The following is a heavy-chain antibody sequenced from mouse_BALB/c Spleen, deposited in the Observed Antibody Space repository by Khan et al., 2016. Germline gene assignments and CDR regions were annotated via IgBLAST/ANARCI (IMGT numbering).Heavy chain of an antibody. J-gene: IGHJ1*01. CDR1: GYTFTTAG. D-gene: IGHD2-1*01. Sequence: QIQLVQSGPELKKPGETVRISCKASGYTFTTAGMQWVQKMPGKGLRWIGWINTHSGVPKYAEDFKGRFAFSLETSATTAYLQIGNLKNEDTATYFCARFGNFFHWYFDVLGAGTTVTVSS. CDR3: ARFGNFFHWYFDV. CDR2: INTHSGVP. V-gene: IGHV9-4*02.